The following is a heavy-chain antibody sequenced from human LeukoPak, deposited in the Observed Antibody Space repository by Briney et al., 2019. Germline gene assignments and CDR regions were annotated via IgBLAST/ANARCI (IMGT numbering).Heavy chain of an antibody. Sequence: GRSLRLSCAASGFTFSSYGMHWVRQAPGKGLEWVAVISYDGSNKYYADSVKGRFTISRDNSKNSLYLQMNSLRAEDTAVYYCARDSRGPVSAFDIWGQGTMVTVSS. CDR2: ISYDGSNK. CDR1: GFTFSSYG. J-gene: IGHJ3*02. V-gene: IGHV3-30*03. CDR3: ARDSRGPVSAFDI. D-gene: IGHD2-15*01.